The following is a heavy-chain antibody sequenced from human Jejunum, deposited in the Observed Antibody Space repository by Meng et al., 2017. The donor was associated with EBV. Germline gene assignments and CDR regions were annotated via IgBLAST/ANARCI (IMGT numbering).Heavy chain of an antibody. CDR1: GFTLSTYW. CDR2: ISSDGRSI. D-gene: IGHD3-10*01. J-gene: IGHJ4*02. CDR3: ATGQGDSRYYFDS. Sequence: LQLVGSGGSLAMPGESLRLSCAASGFTLSTYWMHWVRQAPGKGLVWVSRISSDGRSITYADSVKGRFTISRDNAKNTLYLQMNSLRVEDTAVYYCATGQGDSRYYFDSWSQGTLVTVSS. V-gene: IGHV3-74*01.